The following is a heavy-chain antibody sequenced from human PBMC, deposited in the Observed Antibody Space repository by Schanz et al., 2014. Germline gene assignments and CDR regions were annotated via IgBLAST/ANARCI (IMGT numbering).Heavy chain of an antibody. V-gene: IGHV4-59*08. J-gene: IGHJ3*02. D-gene: IGHD3-9*01. Sequence: QVQLQETGPGLVKPSETLSLTCTVSGGSMSSYYWTWIRQPPGKGLEWIGYIYYSGSTNYNPSLRVGVTISVNTSKNQFSLKLSSVTAADTAVYYCARQILIGAFDIWGQGTMVTVSS. CDR2: IYYSGST. CDR3: ARQILIGAFDI. CDR1: GGSMSSYY.